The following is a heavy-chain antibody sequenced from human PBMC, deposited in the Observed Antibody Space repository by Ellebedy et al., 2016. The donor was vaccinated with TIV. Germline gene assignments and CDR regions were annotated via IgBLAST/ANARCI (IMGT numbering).Heavy chain of an antibody. V-gene: IGHV3-21*01. Sequence: GGSLRLXXAASGFTFSSYSMNWVRQAPGKGLEWVSSISSSSSYIYYADSVKGRFTISRDNAKNSLYLQMNSLRAEDTAVYYCARGDYGDPPSDYWGQGTLVTVSS. J-gene: IGHJ4*02. CDR3: ARGDYGDPPSDY. CDR2: ISSSSSYI. CDR1: GFTFSSYS. D-gene: IGHD4-17*01.